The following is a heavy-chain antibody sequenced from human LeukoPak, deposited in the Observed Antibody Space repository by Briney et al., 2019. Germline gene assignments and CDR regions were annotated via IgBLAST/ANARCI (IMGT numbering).Heavy chain of an antibody. CDR2: IYYSGST. CDR1: GGSFSGYY. Sequence: SETLSLTCAVYGGSFSGYYWSWIRQPPGKGLEWIGYIYYSGSTNYNPSLKSRVTISVDTSKNQFSLKLSSVTAADTAVYYCARGRWAVADAFDIWGQGTMVTVSS. J-gene: IGHJ3*02. V-gene: IGHV4-59*08. CDR3: ARGRWAVADAFDI. D-gene: IGHD4-23*01.